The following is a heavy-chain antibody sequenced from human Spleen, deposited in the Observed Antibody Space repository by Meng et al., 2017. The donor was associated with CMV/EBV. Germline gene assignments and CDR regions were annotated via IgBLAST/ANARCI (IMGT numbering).Heavy chain of an antibody. D-gene: IGHD2-8*01. CDR3: ARDGRYCTNGVCYTGNFDY. Sequence: SETLSLTCSVSGYYISDGYYWGWIRQPPGKGLEWIGSFYHSGTTYYNPSLKSRVTISEDTSKNQFSLMLSSVTAADTAVYYCARDGRYCTNGVCYTGNFDYWGQGTLVTVSS. CDR2: FYHSGTT. V-gene: IGHV4-38-2*02. CDR1: GYYISDGYY. J-gene: IGHJ4*02.